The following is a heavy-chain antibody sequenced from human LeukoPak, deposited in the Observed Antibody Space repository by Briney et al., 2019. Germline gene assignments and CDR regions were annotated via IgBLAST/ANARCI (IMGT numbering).Heavy chain of an antibody. CDR3: ARVLEMATISLGYFDL. CDR1: GGSMSSSSYY. CDR2: IYYSGST. Sequence: PSETLSLTCTVSGGSMSSSSYYWGWIRQPPGKGLEWIGYIYYSGSTNYNPSLKSRVTISVDTSKNQFSLKLSSVTAADTAVYYCARVLEMATISLGYFDLWGRGTLVTVSS. J-gene: IGHJ2*01. D-gene: IGHD5-24*01. V-gene: IGHV4-61*05.